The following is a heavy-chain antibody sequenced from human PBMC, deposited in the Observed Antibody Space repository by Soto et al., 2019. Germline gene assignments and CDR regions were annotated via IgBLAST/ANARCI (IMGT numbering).Heavy chain of an antibody. CDR2: ISSSGDGK. V-gene: IGHV3-23*01. J-gene: IGHJ6*02. CDR1: GFTFNSFA. CDR3: AKNADFCSWGMDV. D-gene: IGHD3-3*01. Sequence: GSLLLSCAASGFTFNSFAMTWVRQAPGKGLEWVSIISSSGDGKYYVDSVKGRFTISRDNSRNTLNLQMNSLRAEDTAVYYCAKNADFCSWGMDVWGQGTTVTVYS.